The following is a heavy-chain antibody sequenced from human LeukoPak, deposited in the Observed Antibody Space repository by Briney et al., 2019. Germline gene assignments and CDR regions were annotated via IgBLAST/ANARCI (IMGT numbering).Heavy chain of an antibody. CDR3: AKAFDILTGYYQEYYFDY. CDR1: GFTFSSYG. V-gene: IGHV3-23*01. D-gene: IGHD3-9*01. Sequence: PGGTLRLSCAASGFTFSSYGMSWVRQAPGKGLEWVSAISGSGGSTYYADSVKGRFTISRDNSKNTLYLQMNSLRAEDTAVYYCAKAFDILTGYYQEYYFDYWGQGTLVTVSS. CDR2: ISGSGGST. J-gene: IGHJ4*02.